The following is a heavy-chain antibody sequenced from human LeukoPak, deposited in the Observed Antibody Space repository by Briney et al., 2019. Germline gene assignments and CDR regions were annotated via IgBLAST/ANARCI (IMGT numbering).Heavy chain of an antibody. CDR1: GGSISSGDYY. Sequence: PSETLSLTCTVSGGSISSGDYYWSWIRQPPGKGLEWIGYIYYSGSTYYNPSLKSRVTISVDTSKNQFSLKLSSVTAADTTIYYCARRGSGWYWDSWGQGTLVTVSS. CDR3: ARRGSGWYWDS. CDR2: IYYSGST. D-gene: IGHD6-19*01. V-gene: IGHV4-30-4*01. J-gene: IGHJ4*02.